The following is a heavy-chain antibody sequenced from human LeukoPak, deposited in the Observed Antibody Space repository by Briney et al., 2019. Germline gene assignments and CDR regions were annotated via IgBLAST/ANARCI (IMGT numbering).Heavy chain of an antibody. CDR2: ISAYNGNT. CDR3: ARSGDIVVVPAAIQDGYFDY. Sequence: ASVKVSCKASGYTFTSFGISWVRQAPGQGLEWMGWISAYNGNTNYAQKLQGRVTMTTDTSTSTAYMELRSLRSDDTAVYYCARSGDIVVVPAAIQDGYFDYWGQGTLVTVSS. J-gene: IGHJ4*02. CDR1: GYTFTSFG. V-gene: IGHV1-18*01. D-gene: IGHD2-2*02.